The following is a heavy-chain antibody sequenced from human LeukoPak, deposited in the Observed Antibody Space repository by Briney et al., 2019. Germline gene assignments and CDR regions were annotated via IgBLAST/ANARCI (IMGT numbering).Heavy chain of an antibody. CDR3: ARAGYCSEGKCYTFDY. Sequence: ASVKVSCKASGYTFTAYSMHWVRQAPGQGLEWMGWIKPNSGGTDCAQRFQGRVTMTRDTSITMLYMEMSSLTPDDTAVYYCARAGYCSEGKCYTFDYWGQGTLVTVSS. V-gene: IGHV1-2*02. CDR1: GYTFTAYS. D-gene: IGHD2-15*01. CDR2: IKPNSGGT. J-gene: IGHJ4*02.